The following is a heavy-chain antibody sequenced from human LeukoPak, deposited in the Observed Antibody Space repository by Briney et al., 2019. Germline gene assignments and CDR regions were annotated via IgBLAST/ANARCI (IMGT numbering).Heavy chain of an antibody. J-gene: IGHJ6*04. CDR1: GFTFRSYW. CDR2: IKQDGSEK. Sequence: GGSLRLSCAASGFTFRSYWMSWVREAPGKGLEWVANIKQDGSEKYYVDSVKGRFTISRDNAKNSLYLQMNSLRAEDTAVYYCARGTFRGYCSSTSCWTDYYYYGMDVWGNGTTVTVSS. CDR3: ARGTFRGYCSSTSCWTDYYYYGMDV. V-gene: IGHV3-7*03. D-gene: IGHD2-2*01.